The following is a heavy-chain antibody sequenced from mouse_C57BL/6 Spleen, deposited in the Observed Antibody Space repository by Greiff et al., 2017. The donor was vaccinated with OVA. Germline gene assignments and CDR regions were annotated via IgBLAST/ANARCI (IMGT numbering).Heavy chain of an antibody. D-gene: IGHD2-4*01. CDR1: GYSITSGYY. V-gene: IGHV3-6*01. CDR2: ISYDGSN. J-gene: IGHJ1*03. Sequence: VQLQQSGPGLVKPSQSLSLTCSVTGYSITSGYYWNWIRQFPGNKLEWMGYISYDGSNNYNPSLKNRISITRDTSKNQFFLKLNSVTTEDTATYYCAREKGDYDQDWYFDVWGTGTTVTVSS. CDR3: AREKGDYDQDWYFDV.